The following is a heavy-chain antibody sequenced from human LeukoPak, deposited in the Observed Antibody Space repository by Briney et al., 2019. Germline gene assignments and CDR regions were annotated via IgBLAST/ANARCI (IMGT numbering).Heavy chain of an antibody. CDR3: ARHVWLQPFDY. CDR2: IYYSGST. J-gene: IGHJ4*02. D-gene: IGHD3-9*01. Sequence: PSETLSLTCSVSGGSMNSYYWSWIRHSPAKGLEWIGYIYYSGSTNYNPSLKSRVTISVDTSKNQFSLKLSSVTAADTAVYYCARHVWLQPFDYWGQGTLVTVSS. V-gene: IGHV4-59*08. CDR1: GGSMNSYY.